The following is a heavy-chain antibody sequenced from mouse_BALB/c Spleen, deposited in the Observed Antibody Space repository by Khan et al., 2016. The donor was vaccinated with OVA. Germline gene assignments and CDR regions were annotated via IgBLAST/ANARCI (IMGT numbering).Heavy chain of an antibody. D-gene: IGHD2-13*01. CDR3: ARSLYYSDSYAMDY. V-gene: IGHV3-2*02. J-gene: IGHJ4*01. CDR1: GYSITSDYA. CDR2: ISCTGST. Sequence: EVQLQESGPGLVKPSQSLSLTCTVTGYSITSDYAWNWIRQFPGNKLEWMGYISCTGSTSYNPSLKSRIYITRDTSKNQFFLHLNSVTTEDTATYYCARSLYYSDSYAMDYWGQGTSVTVSS.